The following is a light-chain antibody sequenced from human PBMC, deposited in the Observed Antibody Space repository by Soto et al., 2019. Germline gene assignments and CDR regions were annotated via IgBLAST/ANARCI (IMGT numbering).Light chain of an antibody. J-gene: IGLJ2*01. Sequence: QSALTQPASVSGSPGQSITISCTGTSSDVGGYNFVSWYQQHPGKAPRLMIFDVDNRPSGFSTRFSGSKSGNTASLTISGLQGEDEADYYCCSYSGSSTIVVFGGGTKLTVL. CDR2: DVD. CDR1: SSDVGGYNF. V-gene: IGLV2-14*03. CDR3: CSYSGSSTIVV.